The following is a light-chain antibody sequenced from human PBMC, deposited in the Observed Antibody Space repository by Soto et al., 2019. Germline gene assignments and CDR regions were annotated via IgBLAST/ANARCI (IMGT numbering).Light chain of an antibody. CDR1: SSDFGNYNL. CDR2: EVN. CDR3: CSFTSSNTHV. J-gene: IGLJ1*01. Sequence: QYVLTQPASVSASPGQSITISCTGTSSDFGNYNLVSWYQQHPGKVPKLILFEVNKRPSGVSGRFSGSKSGNTASLTISGLQAEDEADYYCCSFTSSNTHVFGTGTKV. V-gene: IGLV2-23*02.